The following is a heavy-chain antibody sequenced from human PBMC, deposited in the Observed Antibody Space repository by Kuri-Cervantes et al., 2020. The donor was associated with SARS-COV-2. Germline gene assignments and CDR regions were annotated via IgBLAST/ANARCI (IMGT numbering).Heavy chain of an antibody. V-gene: IGHV1-24*01. D-gene: IGHD3-22*01. Sequence: ASVKVSCKASGYTFTSYAMNWVRQAPGQGLEWMGGFDPEDGETIYAKKFQGRVTMTENTSTETAYMELSSLRSEDTAVYYCATVVTTANSFDIWGQGTMVTVSS. J-gene: IGHJ3*02. CDR3: ATVVTTANSFDI. CDR2: FDPEDGET. CDR1: GYTFTSYA.